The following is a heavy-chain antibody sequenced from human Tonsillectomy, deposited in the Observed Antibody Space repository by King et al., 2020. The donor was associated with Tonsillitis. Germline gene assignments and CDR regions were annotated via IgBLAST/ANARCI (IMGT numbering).Heavy chain of an antibody. J-gene: IGHJ4*02. V-gene: IGHV3-53*01. D-gene: IGHD2-2*01. CDR3: VREFCSSTSCKFDH. Sequence: VQLVESGGGVIQPGGSLRLSCAASGFTVSSNYMRWVRQGPGKGLEWVSIFYSGGSTYYADSVKGRFTISRDTSKNTLYLQMDSLRAEDTAVYYCVREFCSSTSCKFDHWGQGTLVTVSS. CDR1: GFTVSSNY. CDR2: FYSGGST.